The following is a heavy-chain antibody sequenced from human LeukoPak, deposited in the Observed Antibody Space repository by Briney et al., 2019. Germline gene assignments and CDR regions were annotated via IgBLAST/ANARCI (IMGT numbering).Heavy chain of an antibody. D-gene: IGHD1-1*01. CDR2: IRLDGRNK. V-gene: IGHV3-30*02. CDR3: AGGGENWNQYASHFDY. Sequence: GGSLRLPCAASGLTFSSYGMHGVRQAPGKGLEGVAFIRLDGRNKYYADSVKARFTISRNNYKNTLYLQMNSLRAEDTAVYYCAGGGENWNQYASHFDYWGQGPLVTVSS. J-gene: IGHJ4*02. CDR1: GLTFSSYG.